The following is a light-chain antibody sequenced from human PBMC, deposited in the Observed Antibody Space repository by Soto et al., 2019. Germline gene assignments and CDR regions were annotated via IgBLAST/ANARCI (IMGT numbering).Light chain of an antibody. CDR1: SSDVGGCKF. J-gene: IGLJ1*01. CDR3: SSCAGSNNPYV. V-gene: IGLV2-8*01. Sequence: QSALTQPPSASGSPGQSVTISCTGTSSDVGGCKFVSWYQQYPSKAPKLIIYEVSKRPSGVPDRFSGFKSGNTASLTVSGLRAEDEADYYCSSCAGSNNPYVFGTGTQVTVL. CDR2: EVS.